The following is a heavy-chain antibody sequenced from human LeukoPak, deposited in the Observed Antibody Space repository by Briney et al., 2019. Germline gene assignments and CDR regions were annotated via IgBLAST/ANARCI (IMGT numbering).Heavy chain of an antibody. CDR3: ARAYYYDSSGYLRSNWFDP. CDR2: ISSNGGST. CDR1: GFTFSSYA. V-gene: IGHV3-64*01. D-gene: IGHD3-22*01. Sequence: GGSLRLSCAPSGFTFSSYAMHSVRQPPGKGLESVSAISSNGGSTYYANSVKGRFTISRDNSKNTLYLQMGSLRAEDMAVYYCARAYYYDSSGYLRSNWFDPWGQGTLVTVSS. J-gene: IGHJ5*02.